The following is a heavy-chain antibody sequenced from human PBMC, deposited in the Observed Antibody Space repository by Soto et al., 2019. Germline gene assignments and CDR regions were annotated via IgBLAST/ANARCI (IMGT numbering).Heavy chain of an antibody. Sequence: ETLSLTGTVSGGSLSSYYWRWIRQPPGTGPEWIGYIYYSGSTNYNPSLKSRVTISVDTSKNQFSLKLSSVTAADTAVYYCARHVLLWFGEPTPHYYYYMDVWGKGTTVTVSS. D-gene: IGHD3-10*01. CDR3: ARHVLLWFGEPTPHYYYYMDV. CDR2: IYYSGST. J-gene: IGHJ6*03. CDR1: GGSLSSYY. V-gene: IGHV4-59*08.